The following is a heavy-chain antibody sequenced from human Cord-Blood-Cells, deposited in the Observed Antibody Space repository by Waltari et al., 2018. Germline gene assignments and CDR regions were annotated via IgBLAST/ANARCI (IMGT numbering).Heavy chain of an antibody. CDR1: GYTFTGYY. CDR3: ARGAGRRQLVVSWFDP. D-gene: IGHD6-6*01. J-gene: IGHJ5*02. V-gene: IGHV1-2*02. Sequence: QVQLVQSGAEVKKPGASVKVYCKASGYTFTGYYMPWVRQAPGQGLEWMGWINPNSGGTNYAQKFQGRVTMTRDTSISTAYMELSRLRSDDTAVYYCARGAGRRQLVVSWFDPWGQGTLVTVSS. CDR2: INPNSGGT.